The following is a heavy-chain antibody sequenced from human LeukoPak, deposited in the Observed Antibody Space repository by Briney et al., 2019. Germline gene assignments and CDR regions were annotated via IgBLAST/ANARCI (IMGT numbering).Heavy chain of an antibody. CDR3: ARGGYGDYFDY. CDR2: IYSSGST. Sequence: SETLSLTCTASGGSVSNYYWTWIRQPAGKGLEWIGRIYSSGSTNYSPSLKSRVTMSADTSKNQFSLKLTSVTAADTAVYYCARGGYGDYFDYWGQGTLVTVSS. CDR1: GGSVSNYY. V-gene: IGHV4-4*07. J-gene: IGHJ4*02. D-gene: IGHD4-17*01.